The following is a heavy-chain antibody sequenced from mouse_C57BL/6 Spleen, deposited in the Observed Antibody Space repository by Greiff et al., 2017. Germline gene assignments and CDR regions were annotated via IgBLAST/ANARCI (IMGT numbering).Heavy chain of an antibody. CDR2: IHPNSGST. V-gene: IGHV1-64*01. CDR1: GYTFTSYW. CDR3: ARYPLLREGYFDV. Sequence: QVQLQQPGAELVKPGASVKLSCKASGYTFTSYWMHWVKQRPGQGLEWIGMIHPNSGSTNYNEKFKSKATLTVDKSSSTAYMQLSSLTSEDSAVYYCARYPLLREGYFDVWGTGTTVTVSS. D-gene: IGHD1-2*01. J-gene: IGHJ1*03.